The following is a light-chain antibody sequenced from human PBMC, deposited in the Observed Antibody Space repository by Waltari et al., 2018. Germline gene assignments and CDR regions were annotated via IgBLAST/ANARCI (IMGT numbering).Light chain of an antibody. CDR2: DVS. Sequence: QSALSQPRSVSGSPGQSVTTSCTGTNTTIGGYHNFSWYQHHPGKVPKLTIYDVSKRPSGVPDRFSGSKSGNTASLTISGLQAEDEAHYYCCSYAGRLWVFGGGTNLTVL. CDR1: NTTIGGYHN. CDR3: CSYAGRLWV. V-gene: IGLV2-11*01. J-gene: IGLJ3*02.